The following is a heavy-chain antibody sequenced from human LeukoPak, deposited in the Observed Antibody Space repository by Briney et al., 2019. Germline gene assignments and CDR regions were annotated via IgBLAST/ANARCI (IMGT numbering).Heavy chain of an antibody. V-gene: IGHV4-59*13. CDR2: IYYSGST. CDR1: GGSISSYY. Sequence: SETLSLTCTVSGGSISSYYWSWIRQPPGKGLEWIRYIYYSGSTNYNPSLKSRVTISVDTSKNQFSLKLSSVTAADTAVYYCARASDCSSTSCSWGAYYYYYYYKDVWGKGTTVTVSS. D-gene: IGHD2-2*01. J-gene: IGHJ6*03. CDR3: ARASDCSSTSCSWGAYYYYYYYKDV.